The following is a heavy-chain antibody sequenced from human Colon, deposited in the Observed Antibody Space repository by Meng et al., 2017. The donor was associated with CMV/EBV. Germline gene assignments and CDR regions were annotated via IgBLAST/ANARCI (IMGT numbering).Heavy chain of an antibody. J-gene: IGHJ1*01. CDR1: GYTFTNYG. Sequence: VQSAESGAEVKKPGGSVKVSCNASGYTFTNYGISWVRQAPGQGLEWMGWISAYTCDTYYAQKFQGRVTMTPDTSTSTAYMELRSLRSDDTAVYYCVRESQSGSYIYLQHWGQGTLVTVSS. V-gene: IGHV1-18*01. D-gene: IGHD1-26*01. CDR3: VRESQSGSYIYLQH. CDR2: ISAYTCDT.